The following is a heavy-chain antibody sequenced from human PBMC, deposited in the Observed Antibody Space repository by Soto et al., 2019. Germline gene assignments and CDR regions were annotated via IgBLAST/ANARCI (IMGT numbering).Heavy chain of an antibody. D-gene: IGHD3-10*01. CDR1: GFTFSSYG. J-gene: IGHJ5*02. CDR3: AKNLWFGESVVAP. V-gene: IGHV3-23*01. CDR2: IRGSAGNA. Sequence: EVQLFESGGGLVQPGGSLRLSCAGTGFTFSSYGMSWVRQAPGKGLEWVSTIRGSAGNANYADSVKGRFTISRDDSTNPVHLKMTSLRPDGTAVYYCAKNLWFGESVVAPWCQGNLVVVSS.